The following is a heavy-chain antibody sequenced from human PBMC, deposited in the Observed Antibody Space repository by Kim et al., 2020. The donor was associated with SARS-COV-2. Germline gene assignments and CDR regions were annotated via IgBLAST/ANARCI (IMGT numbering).Heavy chain of an antibody. CDR1: GGSISSSSYY. CDR3: ARQRPPFYDYVWGSYRYPLDY. Sequence: SETLSLTCTVSGGSISSSSYYWGWIRQPPGKGLELIGSIYYSGSTYYNPSLKSRVTISVDTSKNQFSLKLSSVTAADTAVYYCARQRPPFYDYVWGSYRYPLDYWGQGTLVTVSS. D-gene: IGHD3-16*02. J-gene: IGHJ4*02. CDR2: IYYSGST. V-gene: IGHV4-39*01.